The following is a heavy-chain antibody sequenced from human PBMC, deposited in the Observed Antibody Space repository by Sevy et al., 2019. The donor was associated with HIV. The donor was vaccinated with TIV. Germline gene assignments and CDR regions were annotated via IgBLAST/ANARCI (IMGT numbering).Heavy chain of an antibody. CDR1: GYSFTSYW. CDR3: ARLPGSTVATKDGAFDI. V-gene: IGHV5-51*01. D-gene: IGHD4-17*01. J-gene: IGHJ3*02. CDR2: IYPGDSDT. Sequence: GESLKISCKGSGYSFTSYWIGWVRQMPGKGLEWMGIIYPGDSDTRYSPSFQGQVTISADKSISTAYLQWSSLKASDTAMYYCARLPGSTVATKDGAFDIWGQGTMVTVSS.